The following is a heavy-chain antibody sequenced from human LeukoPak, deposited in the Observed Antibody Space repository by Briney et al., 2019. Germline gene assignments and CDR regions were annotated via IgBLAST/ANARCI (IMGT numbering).Heavy chain of an antibody. CDR2: ISSSSYI. V-gene: IGHV3-21*01. J-gene: IGHJ3*02. CDR3: ARDTGITIFGVVRERAFDI. D-gene: IGHD3-3*01. Sequence: PGGSLRLSCAASGFTFSSYSMNWVRQAPGKGLEWVSSISSSSYIYYADSVKGRFTISRDNAKNSLYLQMNSLRAEDTAVYYCARDTGITIFGVVRERAFDIWGQGTMVTVSS. CDR1: GFTFSSYS.